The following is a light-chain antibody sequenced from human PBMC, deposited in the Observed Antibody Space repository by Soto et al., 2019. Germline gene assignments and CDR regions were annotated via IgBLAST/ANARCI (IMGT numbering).Light chain of an antibody. J-gene: IGKJ4*01. CDR1: QSVSSW. CDR3: QQYNNWPRGT. V-gene: IGKV1-5*03. CDR2: KAS. Sequence: DIQMTQSPSTLSASVGDRVTITCRASQSVSSWLAWYQQRPGKAPQLLIYKASSLQSGVPSRFSGSGSGTEFTLTISSLQSEDFAVYYCQQYNNWPRGTFGGGTKVEIK.